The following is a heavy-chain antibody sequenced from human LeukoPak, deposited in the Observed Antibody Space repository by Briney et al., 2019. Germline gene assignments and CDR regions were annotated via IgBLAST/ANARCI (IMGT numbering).Heavy chain of an antibody. CDR2: FDPEDGET. CDR3: ATGYNCSGGSCYSFHYYYGMDV. Sequence: ASVKVSCKVSGYTLTELSMHWVRQAPGKGLEWMGGFDPEDGETIYAQKFQGRVTMTEDTSTDTAYMELSSLRSEDTAVYYCATGYNCSGGSCYSFHYYYGMDVWGQGTTVTASS. D-gene: IGHD2-15*01. J-gene: IGHJ6*02. V-gene: IGHV1-24*01. CDR1: GYTLTELS.